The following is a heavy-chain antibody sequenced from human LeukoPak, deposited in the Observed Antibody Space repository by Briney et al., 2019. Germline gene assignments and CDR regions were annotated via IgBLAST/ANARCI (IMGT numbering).Heavy chain of an antibody. J-gene: IGHJ4*02. Sequence: GGSLRLSCAASGFTFSSYAMSWVRQAPGKGLEWVSAISGSGGSTYYADSVKGRFTISRDNSKNTLYLQMNSLRAEDTAVYYCAKATDYYDSSGYYHRPDYWGQGTLLTVSS. V-gene: IGHV3-23*01. CDR1: GFTFSSYA. CDR3: AKATDYYDSSGYYHRPDY. D-gene: IGHD3-22*01. CDR2: ISGSGGST.